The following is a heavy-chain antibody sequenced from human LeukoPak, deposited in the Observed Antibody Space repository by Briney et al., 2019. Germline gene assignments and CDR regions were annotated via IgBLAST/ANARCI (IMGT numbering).Heavy chain of an antibody. CDR3: AKREAVAGYFDY. CDR1: GFTFSSYA. V-gene: IGHV3-23*01. Sequence: GGSLRLSCAASGFTFSSYAMSWVRQAPGKGLEWVSAISGSGGSTYFADSVKGRFTISRDNSKNTLYLQMNSLRADDTAVYYCAKREAVAGYFDYWGQGTLVTVSS. J-gene: IGHJ4*02. D-gene: IGHD6-19*01. CDR2: ISGSGGST.